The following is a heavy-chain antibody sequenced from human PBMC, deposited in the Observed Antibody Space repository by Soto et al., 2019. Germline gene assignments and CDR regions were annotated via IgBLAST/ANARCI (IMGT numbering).Heavy chain of an antibody. CDR1: GFTFSSYS. Sequence: EVQLVESGGGLVQPGGSLRLSCAASGFTFSSYSMNWVRQAPGKGLEWVSYISSSSSTIYYEDSVKGRFTISRDNAKKSLYLQMNSLRDEDTAVYYCARDPLYSSSWHDAFDIWGQGTMVTVSS. V-gene: IGHV3-48*02. J-gene: IGHJ3*02. CDR3: ARDPLYSSSWHDAFDI. CDR2: ISSSSSTI. D-gene: IGHD6-13*01.